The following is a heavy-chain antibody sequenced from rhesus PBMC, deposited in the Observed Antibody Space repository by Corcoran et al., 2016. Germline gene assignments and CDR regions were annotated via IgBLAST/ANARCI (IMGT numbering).Heavy chain of an antibody. Sequence: QLQLQESGPGLVKPSDTLSLTRAVSGCSISVYDWRWFRQPAGRGLEWLGNIDVNIAGTNDNPSLKSRVTISKDTSKNQFSLKLSSVTAADTAVYYCGRRVNFDAFDFWGQGLRVTVSS. J-gene: IGHJ3*01. V-gene: IGHV4-81*01. CDR1: GCSISVYD. CDR3: GRRVNFDAFDF. CDR2: IDVNIAGT.